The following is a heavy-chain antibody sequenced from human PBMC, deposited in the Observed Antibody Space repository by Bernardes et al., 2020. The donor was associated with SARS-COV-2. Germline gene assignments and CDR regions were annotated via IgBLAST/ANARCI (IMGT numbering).Heavy chain of an antibody. Sequence: GGSLRLSCAASGFTFSSYSMNWVRQAPGKGLEWVSYISSSSSTIYYADSVKGRFTISRDNAKNSLYLQMNSLRAEDTAVYYCAGGRSTNSYYFDYWGQGTLVTVSS. V-gene: IGHV3-48*01. CDR2: ISSSSSTI. J-gene: IGHJ4*02. CDR3: AGGRSTNSYYFDY. CDR1: GFTFSSYS. D-gene: IGHD2-2*01.